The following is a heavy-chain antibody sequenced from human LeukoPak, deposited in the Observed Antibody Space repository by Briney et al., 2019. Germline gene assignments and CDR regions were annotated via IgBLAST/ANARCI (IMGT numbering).Heavy chain of an antibody. D-gene: IGHD7-27*01. CDR1: GFTFSDSY. Sequence: GALRLSCTASGFTFSDSYMTWIRQAPGKGLEWVSYISNSGREINYADSVKGRFTISRDNAMSSLYLQMNSLRVEDTAVYYCGRGHWGLDYWGQGTLVTVSS. J-gene: IGHJ4*02. CDR2: ISNSGREI. CDR3: GRGHWGLDY. V-gene: IGHV3-11*04.